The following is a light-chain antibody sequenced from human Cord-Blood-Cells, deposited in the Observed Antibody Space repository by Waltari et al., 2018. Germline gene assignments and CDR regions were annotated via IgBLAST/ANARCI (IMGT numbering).Light chain of an antibody. Sequence: EIVLTQSPATLSLSPGERATLSCRASQRVSSYLAWYQQKPGQAPRLLIYDASNRATGIPARFSGSGSGTDFTVPISTLEPEDFAVYYCQQRSNWPPITFGQGTRLEIK. J-gene: IGKJ5*01. CDR1: QRVSSY. CDR3: QQRSNWPPIT. V-gene: IGKV3-11*01. CDR2: DAS.